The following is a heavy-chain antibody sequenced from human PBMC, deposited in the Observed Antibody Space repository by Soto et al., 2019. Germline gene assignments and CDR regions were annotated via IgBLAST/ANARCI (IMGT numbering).Heavy chain of an antibody. V-gene: IGHV1-3*04. Sequence: ASVKVSCKASGFIFSDYAIHWVRQAPGQRPEWVGWINTGNGNTKYSQKFQGRVTITRDTSATTAYMELRGLRSEDTALYYCARDLDYSGSGAYYRTFDYWGQGTLVTVSS. CDR3: ARDLDYSGSGAYYRTFDY. CDR1: GFIFSDYA. CDR2: INTGNGNT. J-gene: IGHJ4*02. D-gene: IGHD3-10*01.